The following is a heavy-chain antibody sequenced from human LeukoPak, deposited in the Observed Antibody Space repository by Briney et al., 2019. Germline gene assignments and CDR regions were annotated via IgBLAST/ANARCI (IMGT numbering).Heavy chain of an antibody. J-gene: IGHJ4*02. CDR3: RIGYDSSGYYPPDLFDD. Sequence: PGGSLRLSCAASGFTFSTYGMHWVRQAPGKGLEWVAFIRYDGSNQYYADSVTGRFTISRDNSKNTLYLQMSSLRVEDTAMYYCRIGYDSSGYYPPDLFDDWGQGTLVTVSS. CDR2: IRYDGSNQ. CDR1: GFTFSTYG. V-gene: IGHV3-30*02. D-gene: IGHD3-22*01.